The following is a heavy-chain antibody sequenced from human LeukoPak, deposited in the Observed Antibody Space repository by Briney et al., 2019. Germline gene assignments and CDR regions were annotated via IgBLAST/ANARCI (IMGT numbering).Heavy chain of an antibody. Sequence: SETLSLTCTVSGGSISSSSYYWGWIRQPPGKGLEWIGSIYYSGSTYYNPSLKSRVTIPVDTSKNQFSLKLSSVTAADTAVYYCALRGYCSGNNCYSDYWGQGTLVTVSS. J-gene: IGHJ4*02. D-gene: IGHD2-15*01. CDR1: GGSISSSSYY. V-gene: IGHV4-39*01. CDR2: IYYSGST. CDR3: ALRGYCSGNNCYSDY.